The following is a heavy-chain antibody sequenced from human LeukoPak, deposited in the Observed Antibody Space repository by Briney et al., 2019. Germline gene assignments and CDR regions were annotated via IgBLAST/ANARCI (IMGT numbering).Heavy chain of an antibody. Sequence: ASVKVSCKASGYIFTTYGISWVRQAPGQGLEWMGWISVYNDYTTYAQTFQGRVTMTTDTSTSTAYMELRNLRSDDTAVYYCARALYGDYVAVVHYWGQGTLVTVSS. CDR2: ISVYNDYT. V-gene: IGHV1-18*01. J-gene: IGHJ4*02. CDR3: ARALYGDYVAVVHY. D-gene: IGHD4-17*01. CDR1: GYIFTTYG.